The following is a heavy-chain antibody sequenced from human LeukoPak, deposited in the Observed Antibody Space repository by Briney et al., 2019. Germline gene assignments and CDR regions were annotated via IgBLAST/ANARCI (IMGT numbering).Heavy chain of an antibody. CDR3: ARHYYYDSSGYYFEYFDY. CDR1: GFTFSSYS. D-gene: IGHD3-22*01. V-gene: IGHV3-48*01. J-gene: IGHJ4*02. CDR2: IGSSSSTT. Sequence: GGSLRLSCAASGFTFSSYSMNWVRRAPGKGLEWDSYIGSSSSTTYYADSVKGRFTISRDNAKNSLYLQMNSLRAEDTAVYYCARHYYYDSSGYYFEYFDYWGQGTLVTVSS.